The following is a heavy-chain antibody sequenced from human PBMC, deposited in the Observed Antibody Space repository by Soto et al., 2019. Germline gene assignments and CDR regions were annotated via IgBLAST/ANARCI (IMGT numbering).Heavy chain of an antibody. J-gene: IGHJ4*02. V-gene: IGHV4-30-4*01. CDR1: GGSISSGDYY. Sequence: SETLSLTCTVSGGSISSGDYYWSWIRQPPGKGLEWIGYIYYSGSTYYNPSLKSRVTISVDTSKNQFSLKLSSVTAADTAVYYCARTYYYDSSGCSFDYWGQGTLVTVSS. CDR2: IYYSGST. D-gene: IGHD3-22*01. CDR3: ARTYYYDSSGCSFDY.